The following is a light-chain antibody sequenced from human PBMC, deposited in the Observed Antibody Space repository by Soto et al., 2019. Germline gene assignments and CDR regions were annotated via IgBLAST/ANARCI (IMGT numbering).Light chain of an antibody. J-gene: IGKJ3*01. CDR1: QRMCGP. V-gene: IGKV3-20*01. CDR3: QQYGNSPFT. Sequence: EVVLTQSPGTLSLSPGERATLSCSASQRMCGPLAWYQQKPGQAPSLLIYATSSRATGIPDRFSGSGSGTDFTLTINRLEPEDFAVYYCQQYGNSPFTFGPGTKVDVK. CDR2: ATS.